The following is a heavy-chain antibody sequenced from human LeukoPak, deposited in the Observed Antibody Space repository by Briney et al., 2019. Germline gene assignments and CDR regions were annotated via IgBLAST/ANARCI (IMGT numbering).Heavy chain of an antibody. J-gene: IGHJ4*02. D-gene: IGHD3-22*01. Sequence: SETLSLTCAVSGVSISSGGYSWSWIRQPPGKGLEWIGYIYHSGSTYYNPSLKSRVTISVDRSKNQFSLKLSSVTAADTAVYYCARVGYDSSGYRFGFDYWGQGTLVTVSS. CDR1: GVSISSGGYS. V-gene: IGHV4-30-2*01. CDR3: ARVGYDSSGYRFGFDY. CDR2: IYHSGST.